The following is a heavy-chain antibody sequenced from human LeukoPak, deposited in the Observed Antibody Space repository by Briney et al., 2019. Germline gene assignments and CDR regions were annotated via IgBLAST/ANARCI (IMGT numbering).Heavy chain of an antibody. D-gene: IGHD6-19*01. J-gene: IGHJ4*02. CDR2: IKSKTDGGTT. Sequence: GGSLRLSCAVSGFSFNQAWMSWVRQAPGKGLEWVGRIKSKTDGGTTDYAAPVKGRFTISRDDPKNTVYVEMNSLKAEDTAAYYCTTDGIAVAGHFWGQGTLVTVSS. CDR3: TTDGIAVAGHF. V-gene: IGHV3-15*01. CDR1: GFSFNQAW.